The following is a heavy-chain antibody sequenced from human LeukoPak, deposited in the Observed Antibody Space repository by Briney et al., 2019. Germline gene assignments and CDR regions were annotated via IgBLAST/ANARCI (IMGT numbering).Heavy chain of an antibody. V-gene: IGHV5-51*01. CDR2: ISPRDSDT. CDR3: ARRTSDWPGLDY. D-gene: IGHD6-19*01. CDR1: GYSFTNYW. Sequence: GGSLKISCKASGYSFTNYWIGWVRQMPGKRLEWMGIISPRDSDTRYSPSFQGQVTISADKSINTAYLQWSSLKASDTAMYYCARRTSDWPGLDYWGQGTLVTVSS. J-gene: IGHJ4*02.